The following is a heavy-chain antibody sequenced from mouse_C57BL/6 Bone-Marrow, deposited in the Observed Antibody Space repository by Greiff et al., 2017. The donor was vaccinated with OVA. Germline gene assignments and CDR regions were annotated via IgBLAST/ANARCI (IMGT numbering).Heavy chain of an antibody. CDR1: GYTFTSYW. CDR2: IDPSDSYT. V-gene: IGHV1-69*01. CDR3: ARNYWYFDV. Sequence: VQLQQPGAELVMPGASVKLSCKASGYTFTSYWMHWVKQRPGQGLEWIGEIDPSDSYTNYNQKFKGKSTLTVDKSSSTAYMQLSSLTSEDSAVYYGARNYWYFDVWGTGTTVTVSS. J-gene: IGHJ1*03.